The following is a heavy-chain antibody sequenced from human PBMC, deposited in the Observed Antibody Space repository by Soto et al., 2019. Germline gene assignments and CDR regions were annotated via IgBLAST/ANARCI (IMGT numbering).Heavy chain of an antibody. CDR3: GSVWPSGYVLS. V-gene: IGHV4-59*01. Sequence: SATLSLTCPVSGGSLSSYYWCWIRQPPGKGLEWIGYVYFSGNTNYNPSLKSRVTISIDTSKNQFSLRLDSGAAAVTAVKYCGSVWPSGYVLSWGQGTLVTVSS. J-gene: IGHJ5*02. CDR1: GGSLSSYY. CDR2: VYFSGNT. D-gene: IGHD6-25*01.